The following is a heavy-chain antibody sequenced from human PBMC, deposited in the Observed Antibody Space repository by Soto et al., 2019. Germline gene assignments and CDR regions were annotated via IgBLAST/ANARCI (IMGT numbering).Heavy chain of an antibody. J-gene: IGHJ6*02. D-gene: IGHD5-18*01. Sequence: SETLSLTCAVYGGSFSGYYWSWIRQPPGKGLEWIGEINHSGSTNYNPPLKSRVTISVDTSKNQFSLKLNSVTAADTAVYYCARVEGRRGYSYARYYYYGMDVWGQGTTVTVSS. CDR3: ARVEGRRGYSYARYYYYGMDV. CDR2: INHSGST. CDR1: GGSFSGYY. V-gene: IGHV4-34*01.